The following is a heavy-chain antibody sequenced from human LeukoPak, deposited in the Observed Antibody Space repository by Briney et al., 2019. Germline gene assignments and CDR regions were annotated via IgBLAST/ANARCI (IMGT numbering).Heavy chain of an antibody. Sequence: SGPTLVNPTQTLTLTCTFSGFSLSTSGMCVSWIRQPPGKGLEWIGSAFYSGDTYYKSSLKSRVTISVDTSKNQFSLKLSSVTAADTAVYYCGRLRGAMTTVTSNFDYWGQGTLVTVSS. CDR1: GFSLSTSGMC. J-gene: IGHJ4*02. CDR3: GRLRGAMTTVTSNFDY. CDR2: AFYSGDT. D-gene: IGHD4-17*01. V-gene: IGHV4-39*01.